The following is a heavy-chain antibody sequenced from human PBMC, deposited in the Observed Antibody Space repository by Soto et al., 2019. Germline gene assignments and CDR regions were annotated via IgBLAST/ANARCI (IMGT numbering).Heavy chain of an antibody. Sequence: QVQLQESGPGLVKPSGTLSLTCAVSGGSVNNDKWWSWVRKPPGKGLEWIGEIHSSGLTNNNPSLKSRPSIFVDKFKNQFSVKLTSVTAADTAVYFCAGQWSAGYGAFDPWGQGTLVTVSS. CDR2: IHSSGLT. D-gene: IGHD3-9*01. CDR3: AGQWSAGYGAFDP. CDR1: GGSVNNDKW. J-gene: IGHJ5*02. V-gene: IGHV4-4*02.